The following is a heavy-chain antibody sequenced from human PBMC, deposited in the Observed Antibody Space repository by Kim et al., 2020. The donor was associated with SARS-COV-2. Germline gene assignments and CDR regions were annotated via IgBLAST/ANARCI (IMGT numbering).Heavy chain of an antibody. D-gene: IGHD3-10*01. J-gene: IGHJ6*02. V-gene: IGHV3-30*04. CDR2: ISYDGSNK. CDR1: GFTFSSYA. CDR3: ARDLPGEILWFGEIPNRGVMEV. Sequence: GGSLRLSCAASGFTFSSYAMHWVRQAPGKGLEWVSVISYDGSNKYYADSVKGRFTISRDNSKNTLYLQMNSLRAEDTAVYYCARDLPGEILWFGEIPNRGVMEVWGQGTTVTVSS.